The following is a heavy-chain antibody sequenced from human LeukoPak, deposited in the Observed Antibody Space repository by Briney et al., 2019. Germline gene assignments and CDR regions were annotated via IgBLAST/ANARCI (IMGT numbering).Heavy chain of an antibody. CDR2: INPKSGGT. CDR3: ARVVTPRYCSTTSCYWKGWFDP. V-gene: IGHV1-2*02. Sequence: ASVKVSCKASGYTFTGYYMHWVRQAPGQGLEWMGWINPKSGGTNYAQKFQGRVTMTRGTSISTAYMELSRLRSDDTAVYYCARVVTPRYCSTTSCYWKGWFDPWGQGTLVTVSS. CDR1: GYTFTGYY. D-gene: IGHD2-2*01. J-gene: IGHJ5*02.